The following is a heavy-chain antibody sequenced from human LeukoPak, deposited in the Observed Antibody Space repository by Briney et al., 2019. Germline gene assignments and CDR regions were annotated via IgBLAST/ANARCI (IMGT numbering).Heavy chain of an antibody. CDR1: GLTFSNYA. V-gene: IGHV3-23*01. CDR2: IGGSGTTT. Sequence: GGSLRLSCAASGLTFSNYAMSWVRQSPGKGLEWVSAIGGSGTTTYYADPVKGRFTISRDNSKNVLYLQMNSLRAEDTALYYCAKAEYCGGGNCLKFDSWGQGTLVTVSS. D-gene: IGHD2-15*01. J-gene: IGHJ4*02. CDR3: AKAEYCGGGNCLKFDS.